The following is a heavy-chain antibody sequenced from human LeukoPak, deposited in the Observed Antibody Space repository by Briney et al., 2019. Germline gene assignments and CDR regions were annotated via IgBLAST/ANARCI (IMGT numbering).Heavy chain of an antibody. V-gene: IGHV4-4*07. J-gene: IGHJ6*02. CDR3: ARDGHYYGSVTYYYYYGMDV. CDR1: GPSISSYY. D-gene: IGHD3-10*01. CDR2: IYTSGST. Sequence: SETLSLTCTVSGPSISSYYWSWIRQPAGKGLEWIGRIYTSGSTNYNPSLKSRVTMSVDTSKNQFSLKLSSVTAADTAVYYCARDGHYYGSVTYYYYYGMDVWGQGTTVTVSS.